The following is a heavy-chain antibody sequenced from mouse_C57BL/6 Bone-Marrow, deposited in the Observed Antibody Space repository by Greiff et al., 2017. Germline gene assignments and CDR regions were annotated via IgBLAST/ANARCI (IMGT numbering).Heavy chain of an antibody. CDR1: GYTFTSYW. J-gene: IGHJ1*03. CDR3: AKRGPYPYGTPSYWYFDV. D-gene: IGHD1-1*01. CDR2: IDPNSGGT. V-gene: IGHV1-72*01. Sequence: QVQLQQPGAELVKPGASVKLSCKASGYTFTSYWMHWVKQRPGRGLEWIGRIDPNSGGTKYNEKFKSKATLTVDKPSSTAYMQLSSLTSEDSAVYYCAKRGPYPYGTPSYWYFDVWGTGTTVTVSS.